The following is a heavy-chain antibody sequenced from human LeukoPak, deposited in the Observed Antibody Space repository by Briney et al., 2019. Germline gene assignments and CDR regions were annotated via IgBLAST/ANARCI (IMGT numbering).Heavy chain of an antibody. J-gene: IGHJ5*02. V-gene: IGHV1-69*04. CDR1: GDTFSNFV. CDR3: TRDRNVRGVAAGMEGWFDP. Sequence: SVKVSCKTSGDTFSNFVISWVRQAPGQGLEWMARIIPKFDLTKIAQKFEGRVTITADTSTSTVYLELSNVRSDDTAIYYCTRDRNVRGVAAGMEGWFDPWGQGTLVTVSS. D-gene: IGHD1-1*01. CDR2: IIPKFDLT.